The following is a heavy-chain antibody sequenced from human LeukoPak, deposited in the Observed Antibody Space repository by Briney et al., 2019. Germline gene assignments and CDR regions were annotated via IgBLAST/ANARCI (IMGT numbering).Heavy chain of an antibody. Sequence: PSETLSLTCTVSGGSISSSSYYWGWIRQPPGKGLEWIGSIYYSGSTYYNPSLKSRVTISVDTSKNQFSLKLSSVTAADTAVYYCARARRGSSGWNSYWYFDLWGRGTLVTVSS. CDR3: ARARRGSSGWNSYWYFDL. V-gene: IGHV4-39*07. D-gene: IGHD6-19*01. CDR2: IYYSGST. CDR1: GGSISSSSYY. J-gene: IGHJ2*01.